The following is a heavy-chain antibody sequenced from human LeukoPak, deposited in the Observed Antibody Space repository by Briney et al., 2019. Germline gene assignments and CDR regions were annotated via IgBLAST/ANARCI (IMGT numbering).Heavy chain of an antibody. CDR3: TKDISSSGYYYSDY. CDR1: GFTFYDYG. CDR2: INWNSGSI. D-gene: IGHD3-22*01. V-gene: IGHV3-9*01. Sequence: GRSLRLSCVASGFTFYDYGMHWVRKAPGKGLEWVSGINWNSGSIGYADSVKGRFTISRDNAKNSLYLQMNSLRAEDTALYYCTKDISSSGYYYSDYWGQGTLVTVSS. J-gene: IGHJ4*02.